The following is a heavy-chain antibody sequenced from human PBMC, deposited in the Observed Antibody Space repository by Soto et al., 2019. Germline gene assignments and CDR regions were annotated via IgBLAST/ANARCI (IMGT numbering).Heavy chain of an antibody. D-gene: IGHD1-26*01. Sequence: GGSLRLSCAASGFTFSNYAMNWVRQAPGKGLVWVSVVTGSGGSTYYADSVKGRFTISRDNSKNTLYLQMNSLRAEDTAIYYCAKVSGTYYSDYWGQGTLVTVSS. CDR2: VTGSGGST. CDR3: AKVSGTYYSDY. J-gene: IGHJ4*02. V-gene: IGHV3-23*01. CDR1: GFTFSNYA.